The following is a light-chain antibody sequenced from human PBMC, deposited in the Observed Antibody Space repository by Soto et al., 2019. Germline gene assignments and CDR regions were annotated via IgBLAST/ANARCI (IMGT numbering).Light chain of an antibody. CDR2: DSS. CDR3: LISYSGVRPWV. J-gene: IGLJ3*02. CDR1: TGAVTSSHY. V-gene: IGLV7-46*01. Sequence: QAVVTQEPSLTVSPGGTVTLTCASSTGAVTSSHYPYWFQQKPGQAPRPLIYDSSNKHSWTPARFSASLLGGKAALTLSGALPEDEAEYYCLISYSGVRPWVFGGGTKVTVL.